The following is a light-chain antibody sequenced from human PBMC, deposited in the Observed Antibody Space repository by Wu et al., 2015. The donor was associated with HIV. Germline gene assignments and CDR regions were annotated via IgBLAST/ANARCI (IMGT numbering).Light chain of an antibody. CDR1: QSINTY. Sequence: DLQMTQSPPSLSASVGDRVTITCRASQSINTYLNWYQVKPGKVPRLLIYSASTLQDGVPSRFSGSGSGTDFTLTISSLQPGDFATYYCQQSYSTFGGGTKVEIK. J-gene: IGKJ4*01. V-gene: IGKV1-39*01. CDR3: QQSYST. CDR2: SAS.